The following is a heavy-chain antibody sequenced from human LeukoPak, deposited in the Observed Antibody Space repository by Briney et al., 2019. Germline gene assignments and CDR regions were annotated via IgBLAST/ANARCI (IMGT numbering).Heavy chain of an antibody. CDR2: IYYSGST. CDR3: ARVGVLRFSPSWFNP. Sequence: SETLSLTCTVSGGSISSYYWSWIRQPPGKGLEWIGYIYYSGSTNYNPSLKSRVTISVDTSKNQFSLKLSSVTAADTAVYYCARVGVLRFSPSWFNPWGQGTLVTVSS. J-gene: IGHJ5*02. V-gene: IGHV4-59*01. D-gene: IGHD3-3*01. CDR1: GGSISSYY.